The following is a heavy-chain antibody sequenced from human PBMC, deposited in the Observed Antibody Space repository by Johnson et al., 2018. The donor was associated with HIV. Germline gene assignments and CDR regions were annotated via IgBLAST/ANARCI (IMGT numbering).Heavy chain of an antibody. CDR1: GFTFSSYG. CDR2: IRYDGSNK. Sequence: QVQLVESGGGVVQPGGSLRLSCAASGFTFSSYGMHWVRQAPGKGLEWVAFIRYDGSNKYYADSVKGRFTISRDNSQKTLYLQMHSLRPGDTAVYHCARAGSSSSGPRAFDIWGQGTMVTVSS. J-gene: IGHJ3*02. D-gene: IGHD6-6*01. CDR3: ARAGSSSSGPRAFDI. V-gene: IGHV3-30*02.